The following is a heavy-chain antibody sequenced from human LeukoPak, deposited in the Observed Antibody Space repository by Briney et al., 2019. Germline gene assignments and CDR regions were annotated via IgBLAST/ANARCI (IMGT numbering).Heavy chain of an antibody. CDR1: GFTFDDYA. V-gene: IGHV3-9*01. Sequence: GGSLRLSCAASGFTFDDYARHWVRQAPGKGLEWVSGISWNSGSIGYADSVKGRFTISRDNAKNSLYLQMNSLRAEDTALYYCAKDSGIDSSGYYAYWGQGTLVTVSS. CDR3: AKDSGIDSSGYYAY. J-gene: IGHJ4*02. D-gene: IGHD3-22*01. CDR2: ISWNSGSI.